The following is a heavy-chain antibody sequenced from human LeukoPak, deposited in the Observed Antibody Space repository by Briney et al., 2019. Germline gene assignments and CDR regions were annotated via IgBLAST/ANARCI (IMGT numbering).Heavy chain of an antibody. CDR1: GYTFTSYG. CDR3: ARAGGSAVAGTGPFDY. Sequence: SVKVSCKASGYTFTSYGISWVRQAPGQGLEWMGRIIPILGIANYAQKFQGRVTITADKSTSTAYMELSSLRSEDTAVYYCARAGGSAVAGTGPFDYWGQGTLVTVSS. V-gene: IGHV1-69*04. J-gene: IGHJ4*02. CDR2: IIPILGIA. D-gene: IGHD6-19*01.